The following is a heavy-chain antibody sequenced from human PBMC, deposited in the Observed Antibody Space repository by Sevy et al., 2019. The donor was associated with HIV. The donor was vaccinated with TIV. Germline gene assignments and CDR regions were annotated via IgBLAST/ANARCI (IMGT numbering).Heavy chain of an antibody. V-gene: IGHV3-30-3*01. CDR1: GFTFSSYA. Sequence: GGYLRLSCAASGFTFSSYAMHWVRQAPGKGLEWVAVISYDGSNKYYVDSVKGRFTISRDNSKNTLYLQMNSLRAEDSAAYNCARDNLGYCSRTCCPAWFAPWGQGTTVTVSS. CDR3: ARDNLGYCSRTCCPAWFAP. D-gene: IGHD2-2*01. CDR2: ISYDGSNK. J-gene: IGHJ5*02.